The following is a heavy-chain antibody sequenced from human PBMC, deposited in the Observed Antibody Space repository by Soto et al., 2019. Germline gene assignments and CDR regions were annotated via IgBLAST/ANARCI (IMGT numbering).Heavy chain of an antibody. D-gene: IGHD6-19*01. J-gene: IGHJ4*02. Sequence: GGSLRLSCAASGFTFSSYAMSWVRQAPGKGLEWVSAISGSGGSTYYADSVKGRFTISRDNSKNTLYLQMNSLRAEDTAVYYCAKDPGYSSGWRTYYFDYWGQGTLVTVSS. CDR2: ISGSGGST. V-gene: IGHV3-23*01. CDR3: AKDPGYSSGWRTYYFDY. CDR1: GFTFSSYA.